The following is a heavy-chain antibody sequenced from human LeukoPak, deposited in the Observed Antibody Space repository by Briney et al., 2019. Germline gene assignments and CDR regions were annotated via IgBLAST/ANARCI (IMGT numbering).Heavy chain of an antibody. D-gene: IGHD1-14*01. V-gene: IGHV3-30-3*01. Sequence: QPGRSLRLSCATSGFTFSSYALHWVRQAPGKGLEWVAVMSYDGSNKFYADSVKGRFTISRDNSKNTLYLQMNSLRTEDTAVYYCARHDGSNNLDYWGQGTLVTVSS. CDR1: GFTFSSYA. CDR3: ARHDGSNNLDY. CDR2: MSYDGSNK. J-gene: IGHJ4*02.